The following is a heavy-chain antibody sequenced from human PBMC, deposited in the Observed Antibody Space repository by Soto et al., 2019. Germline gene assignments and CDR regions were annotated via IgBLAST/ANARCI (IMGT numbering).Heavy chain of an antibody. Sequence: QVQLVESGGGVVQPGRSLRLSCVASGFIFSRYGMHWVRQAPGKGLEWVAVMWYDGSNKYYADSLKGRFTISRDNSKNTLYLQMNRLRGEYTAVYFCAREVVVPEAVYDYGMDVWGPVTRVTVSS. J-gene: IGHJ6*02. CDR3: AREVVVPEAVYDYGMDV. CDR2: MWYDGSNK. V-gene: IGHV3-33*01. D-gene: IGHD2-15*01. CDR1: GFIFSRYG.